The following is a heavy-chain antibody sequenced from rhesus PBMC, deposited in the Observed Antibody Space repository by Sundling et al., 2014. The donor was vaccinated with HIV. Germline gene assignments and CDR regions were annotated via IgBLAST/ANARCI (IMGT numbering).Heavy chain of an antibody. CDR2: IRSKTYGGTA. CDR3: TRVLWYNIWTGYYTPMYFDY. J-gene: IGHJ4*01. V-gene: IGHV3-184*01. D-gene: IGHD3-3*01. Sequence: EVQLVESGGGLVQPGGSLRLSCAASGFTFSDHYMYWVRQAPGKGLEWLGFIRSKTYGGTAEYAASVKDRFTISRDDSKSIAYLQMNSLKTEDTAVYYCTRVLWYNIWTGYYTPMYFDYWGQGVLVTVSS. CDR1: GFTFSDHY.